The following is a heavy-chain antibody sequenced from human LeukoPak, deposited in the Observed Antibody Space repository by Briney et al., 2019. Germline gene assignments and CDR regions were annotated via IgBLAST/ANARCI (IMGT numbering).Heavy chain of an antibody. CDR2: ISPSSTTS. Sequence: GGSLSLFCAPSGFTFGRHAMNCVRDARGKARECLLSISPSSTTSNYADAVKGRFAISRENSKNTVYLQINNLRTEDTAIYYCAKTRTTVISPMDSWGQGTLVTVSS. CDR1: GFTFGRHA. V-gene: IGHV3-23*01. D-gene: IGHD4-17*01. J-gene: IGHJ4*02. CDR3: AKTRTTVISPMDS.